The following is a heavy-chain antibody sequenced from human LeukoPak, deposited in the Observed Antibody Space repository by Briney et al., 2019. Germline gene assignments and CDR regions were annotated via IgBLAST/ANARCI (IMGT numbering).Heavy chain of an antibody. CDR2: IRYDGSNK. D-gene: IGHD3-3*01. CDR1: GFTFSSYG. J-gene: IGHJ5*02. V-gene: IGHV3-30*02. CDR3: AKDKGRTIFGVVIPFDL. Sequence: GGSLRLSXAASGFTFSSYGMHWVRQAPGKGLEWVAFIRYDGSNKYYADSVKGRFTISRDNSKNTLYLQMNSLRAEDTAVYYCAKDKGRTIFGVVIPFDLWGQGTLVTVSS.